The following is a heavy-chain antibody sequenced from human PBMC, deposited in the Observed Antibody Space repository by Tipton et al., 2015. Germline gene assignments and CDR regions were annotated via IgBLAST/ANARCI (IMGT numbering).Heavy chain of an antibody. CDR3: ARDVNGGYFDI. Sequence: SLRLSCAASGIRFSSNWMSWVRQAPGKGLEWVGQISPDGSEKYYLDSMKGRFTISRDNAKNSLYLQMNTLRVEDTAVYHCARDVNGGYFDIWGPGTPVTVSP. CDR2: ISPDGSEK. D-gene: IGHD3-16*01. J-gene: IGHJ3*02. V-gene: IGHV3-7*01. CDR1: GIRFSSNW.